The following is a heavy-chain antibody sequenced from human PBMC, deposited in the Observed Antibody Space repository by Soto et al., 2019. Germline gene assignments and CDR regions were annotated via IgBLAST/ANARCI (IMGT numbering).Heavy chain of an antibody. CDR3: EREFWSGYHRWFDP. V-gene: IGHV3-74*01. CDR1: GFTFSSYW. Sequence: LRLSCSASGFTFSSYWMHWVRQAPVKVLVSVSRINSDGSSTSYADSVNGRFTISRDNAKNTLYLRVNSLRSEDTAVYYGEREFWSGYHRWFDPWGQGTLVTVSS. D-gene: IGHD3-3*01. CDR2: INSDGSST. J-gene: IGHJ5*02.